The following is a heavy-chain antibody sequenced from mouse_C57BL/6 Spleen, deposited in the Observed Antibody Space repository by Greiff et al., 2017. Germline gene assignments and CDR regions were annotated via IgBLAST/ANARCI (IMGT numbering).Heavy chain of an antibody. J-gene: IGHJ3*01. V-gene: IGHV1-62-2*01. D-gene: IGHD4-1*01. CDR3: ARYEEGGLGGFAY. Sequence: QVQLQQSGAELVKPGASVKLSCKASGYTFTEYTIHWVKQRSGRGLVWFGWFYPGSGSIKYNEKFKDKATLTADKSSSTVYMALSSLTSEDSEVYFCARYEEGGLGGFAYWGQGTLVTVSA. CDR1: GYTFTEYT. CDR2: FYPGSGSI.